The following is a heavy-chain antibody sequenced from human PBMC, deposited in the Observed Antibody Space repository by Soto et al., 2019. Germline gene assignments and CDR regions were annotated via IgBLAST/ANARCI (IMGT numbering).Heavy chain of an antibody. D-gene: IGHD1-1*01. CDR1: GGTFSSYA. V-gene: IGHV1-69*01. Sequence: QVQLVQSWAELKKAGSSVKVSCKASGGTFSSYAISWVRQAHGQGLELMGGIILIFGTANYAQKFQVRVTITAEESTTTAYMELRSRRSEDTAVYYRATLTPTTQTPSLSNRYDPWGQGAMVAVS. J-gene: IGHJ5*02. CDR2: IILIFGTA. CDR3: ATLTPTTQTPSLSNRYDP.